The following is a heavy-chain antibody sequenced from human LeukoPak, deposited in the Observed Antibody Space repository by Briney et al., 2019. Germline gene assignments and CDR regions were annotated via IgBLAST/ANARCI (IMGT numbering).Heavy chain of an antibody. CDR1: GGTFSSYA. CDR2: IIPIFGTA. V-gene: IGHV1-69*05. Sequence: GSSVKVSCKASGGTFSSYAISWVRQAPGQGLEWMGGIIPIFGTANYAQKFQGRVTITTDESTSTAYMELSSLRSEDTAVYYCARGRARGSLAAAGKYYFDYWGQGTPVTVSS. J-gene: IGHJ4*02. D-gene: IGHD6-13*01. CDR3: ARGRARGSLAAAGKYYFDY.